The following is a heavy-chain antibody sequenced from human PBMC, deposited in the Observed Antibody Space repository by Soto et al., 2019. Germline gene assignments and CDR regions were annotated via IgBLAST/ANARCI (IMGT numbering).Heavy chain of an antibody. J-gene: IGHJ6*02. CDR3: ARHKLGYCSGGSCYSDYYYGMDV. V-gene: IGHV5-51*01. Sequence: PGESLKISCKGSGYSFTSYWITWVRQMPGKGLEWMGIIYPGDSDTRYSPSFQGQVTISADKSISTAYLQWSSLKASDTAMYYCARHKLGYCSGGSCYSDYYYGMDVWGQGTTVTVSS. CDR1: GYSFTSYW. D-gene: IGHD2-15*01. CDR2: IYPGDSDT.